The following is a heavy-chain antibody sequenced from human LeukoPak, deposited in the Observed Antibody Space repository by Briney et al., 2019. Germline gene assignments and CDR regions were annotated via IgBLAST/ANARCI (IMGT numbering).Heavy chain of an antibody. D-gene: IGHD1-7*01. CDR2: ISWNCGSI. J-gene: IGHJ4*02. CDR3: AKDTSWNYDYFDY. Sequence: PGGSLRLSCAASGFTFDDYAMHWVRQAPGKGLEWVSGISWNCGSIGYADSVKGRFAISRDNAKNSLYLQMNSLRAEDTALYYCAKDTSWNYDYFDYWGQGTLVTVSS. V-gene: IGHV3-9*01. CDR1: GFTFDDYA.